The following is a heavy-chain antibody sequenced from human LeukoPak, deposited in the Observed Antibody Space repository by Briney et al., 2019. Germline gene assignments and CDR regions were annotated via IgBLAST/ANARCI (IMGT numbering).Heavy chain of an antibody. D-gene: IGHD6-19*01. CDR1: GYTFTVYY. J-gene: IGHJ5*02. Sequence: ASVKLSCTSSGYTFTVYYMHWVRQAPGQGLEWMGWINPNSGGTNYSQKFQGRVTMTRDTSISTAYMELSRLRSDDTAVYYCARTGIQWLVENWFDPWGQGTLVTVSS. V-gene: IGHV1-2*02. CDR3: ARTGIQWLVENWFDP. CDR2: INPNSGGT.